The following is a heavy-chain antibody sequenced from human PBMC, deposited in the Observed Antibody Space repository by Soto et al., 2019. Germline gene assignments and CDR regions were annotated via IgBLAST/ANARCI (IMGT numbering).Heavy chain of an antibody. Sequence: ASETLSLTCTVSGGSISSYYWSWIRQPPGKGLEWIGHIYYSGSTYYNPSLKSRAGISVDSSKSQVSLKLTSVTAADTAVYFCARILMNYYRLDYWGQGALVTVSS. D-gene: IGHD3-10*01. CDR3: ARILMNYYRLDY. CDR1: GGSISSYY. CDR2: IYYSGST. J-gene: IGHJ4*02. V-gene: IGHV4-59*08.